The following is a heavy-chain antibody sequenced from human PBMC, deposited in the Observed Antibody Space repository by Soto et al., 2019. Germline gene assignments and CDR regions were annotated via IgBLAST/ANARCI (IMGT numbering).Heavy chain of an antibody. D-gene: IGHD1-26*01. CDR2: IIPIFGTA. CDR3: ARPSRNYSGSYYYYYGMDV. CDR1: GGTFSSYA. V-gene: IGHV1-69*06. J-gene: IGHJ6*02. Sequence: ASVKVSCKASGGTFSSYAISWVRQAPGQGLEWMGGIIPIFGTANYAQKFQGRVTITVDKSTSTAYMELSSLRSEDTAVYYCARPSRNYSGSYYYYYGMDVWGQGTTVTVSS.